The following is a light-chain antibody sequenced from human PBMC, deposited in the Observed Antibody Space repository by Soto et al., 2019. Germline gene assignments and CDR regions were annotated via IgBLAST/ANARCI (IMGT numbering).Light chain of an antibody. CDR2: RTS. J-gene: IGKJ4*01. CDR3: QQYNIWPLT. Sequence: ETVMTQSPATLSVSPGERATLSCRASQSISSNLAWYQQKPGQAPRLLMFRTSTRATGVPARFSGSGSGTEFILTISSLQSEDFAVYYCQQYNIWPLTFGGGTKVDIK. V-gene: IGKV3-15*01. CDR1: QSISSN.